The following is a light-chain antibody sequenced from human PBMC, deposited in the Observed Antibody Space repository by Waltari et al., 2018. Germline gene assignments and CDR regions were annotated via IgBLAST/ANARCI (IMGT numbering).Light chain of an antibody. J-gene: IGKJ4*01. CDR2: AAS. V-gene: IGKV3-20*01. Sequence: ENVLTQSPGALSLSPGERATLSCRASQTVSKSYLAWFQQKPGQPPSLLIYAASNRATGIPDRFSGSGSGTDFNLTINRLEPEDFAVYYCQQYASSPLTFGGGTKVEIK. CDR1: QTVSKSY. CDR3: QQYASSPLT.